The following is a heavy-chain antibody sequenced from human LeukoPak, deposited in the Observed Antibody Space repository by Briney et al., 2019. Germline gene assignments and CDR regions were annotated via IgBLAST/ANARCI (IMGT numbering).Heavy chain of an antibody. Sequence: PGGSLRLSCAVSGFTFSDHRMDWVRQVPGKGLQWVGRSTDKLYSYTTEYAASVKGRFTISRADSENSLYLQMNSLKPEDTAVYYCVRAGGTRGYDIWGQGTMVTVSS. CDR1: GFTFSDHR. CDR3: VRAGGTRGYDI. V-gene: IGHV3-72*01. D-gene: IGHD2-15*01. J-gene: IGHJ3*02. CDR2: STDKLYSYTT.